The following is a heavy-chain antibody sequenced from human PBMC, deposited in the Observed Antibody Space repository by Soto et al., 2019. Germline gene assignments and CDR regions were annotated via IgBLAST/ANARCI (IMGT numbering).Heavy chain of an antibody. Sequence: PGGSLRLSCAASGFTFSSYGMHWVRQAPGKGLEWVAVIWYDGSNKYYADSVKGRFTISRDNSKNTLYLQMNSLRAEDTAVYYCARDNGWFGELWALAQTYYYYYGMDVWGQGTTVTVSS. J-gene: IGHJ6*02. CDR2: IWYDGSNK. CDR3: ARDNGWFGELWALAQTYYYYYGMDV. V-gene: IGHV3-33*01. CDR1: GFTFSSYG. D-gene: IGHD3-10*01.